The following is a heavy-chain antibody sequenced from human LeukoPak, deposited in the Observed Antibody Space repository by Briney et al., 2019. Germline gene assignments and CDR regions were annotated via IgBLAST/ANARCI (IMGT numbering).Heavy chain of an antibody. J-gene: IGHJ6*03. D-gene: IGHD2-2*01. CDR3: ARAVPAATRVNYYYYMDV. Sequence: GASVKVSCKASGYTFTSYDINWVRQATGQGLEWMGWMNPNSGNTGYAQKFQGRVTITRNTSISTAYMELSSLRSEDTAVYYCARAVPAATRVNYYYYMDVWGKGTTVTVSS. CDR2: MNPNSGNT. CDR1: GYTFTSYD. V-gene: IGHV1-8*03.